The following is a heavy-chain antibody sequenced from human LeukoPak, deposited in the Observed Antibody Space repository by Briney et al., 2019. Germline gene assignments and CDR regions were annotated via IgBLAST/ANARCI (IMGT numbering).Heavy chain of an antibody. D-gene: IGHD3-22*01. CDR2: IWYDGSKE. V-gene: IGHV3-33*01. CDR1: GFTFSSHG. Sequence: GGSLRLSCAASGFTFSSHGMHWVRQAPGKGLEWVAGIWYDGSKEYYVDSVKGRFTISRDNSKNTLYLQMNSLRAEDTAVYYCARVPLFDYYDSSGYQVDYWGQGTLVTVSS. J-gene: IGHJ4*02. CDR3: ARVPLFDYYDSSGYQVDY.